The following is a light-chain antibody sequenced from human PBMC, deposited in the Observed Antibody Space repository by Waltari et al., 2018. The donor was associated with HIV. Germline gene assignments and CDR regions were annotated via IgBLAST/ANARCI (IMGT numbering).Light chain of an antibody. CDR1: PSNIGNNS. V-gene: IGLV1-44*01. CDR3: ASWDDTLGVV. Sequence: QSVLTQPPPASGTPGQRVTIPCSGSPSNIGNNSVNWYQQFPGSAPKLLLYSNSQRPLGVPDRFSGSKSGSSASLAISGPQADDEAHYYCASWDDTLGVVFGGGTTLTVL. CDR2: SNS. J-gene: IGLJ2*01.